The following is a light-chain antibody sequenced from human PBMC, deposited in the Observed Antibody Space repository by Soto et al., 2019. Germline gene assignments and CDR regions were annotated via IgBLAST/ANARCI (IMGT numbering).Light chain of an antibody. CDR3: QQRSNWPPT. CDR2: DAS. V-gene: IGKV3-11*01. Sequence: EIVLTQSPATLSLSPGERATLSCRASQSISSYLAWYQQKPGQAPRLPIYDASNRATGIPARFSGGGTGTDFTLTIRSLEPEDFAVYYCQQRSNWPPTFGGGTKVAIK. J-gene: IGKJ4*01. CDR1: QSISSY.